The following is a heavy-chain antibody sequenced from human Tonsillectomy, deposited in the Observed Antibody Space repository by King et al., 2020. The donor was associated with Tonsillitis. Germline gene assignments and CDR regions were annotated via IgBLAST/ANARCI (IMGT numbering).Heavy chain of an antibody. V-gene: IGHV2-5*01. CDR1: GFSLDTSGVG. CDR2: IYWNDDR. D-gene: IGHD3-9*01. CDR3: AHRGVDVDWILYYFDY. Sequence: TLKESGPTLVKPTETLTLTCTFSGFSLDTSGVGVGWIRQPPGKALEWLALIYWNDDRRYSPSVKNRVTITKDTAKNQVVLTMINMDPVDTATYYCAHRGVDVDWILYYFDYWGQGTLVTVSS. J-gene: IGHJ4*02.